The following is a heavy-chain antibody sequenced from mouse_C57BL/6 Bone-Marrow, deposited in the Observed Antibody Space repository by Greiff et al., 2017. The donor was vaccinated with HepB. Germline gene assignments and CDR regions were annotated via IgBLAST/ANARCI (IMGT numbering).Heavy chain of an antibody. V-gene: IGHV14-4*01. Sequence: VQLQQSGAELVRPGASVKLSCTASGFNIKDDYMHWVKQRPEQGLEWIGWIDPENGDTEYASKFQGKATITADTSSNTAYLQRSSLTSEDTAVYYCTTWGLRGFAYWGQGTLVTVSA. CDR2: IDPENGDT. CDR1: GFNIKDDY. J-gene: IGHJ3*01. CDR3: TTWGLRGFAY. D-gene: IGHD3-3*01.